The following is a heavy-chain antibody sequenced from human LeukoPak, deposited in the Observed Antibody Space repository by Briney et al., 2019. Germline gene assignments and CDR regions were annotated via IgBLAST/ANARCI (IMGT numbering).Heavy chain of an antibody. V-gene: IGHV3-48*02. J-gene: IGHJ4*02. CDR2: ISSSSSTI. CDR1: GFTFSSNR. D-gene: IGHD6-19*01. Sequence: PGGSLRLSYAASGFTFSSNRMNWVRQAPGKGLEWVSYISSSSSTIYYADSVKGRFTISRDNAKNSLYLQMNSLRDEDTAVYYCATAVAAFLDYWGQGTLVAVSS. CDR3: ATAVAAFLDY.